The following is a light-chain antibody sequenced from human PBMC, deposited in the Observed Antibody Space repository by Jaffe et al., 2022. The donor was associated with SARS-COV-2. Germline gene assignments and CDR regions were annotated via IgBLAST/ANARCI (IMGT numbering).Light chain of an antibody. J-gene: IGLJ1*01. Sequence: SSELTQDPAVSVALGQTVRITCQGDSLRTYYASWYQQKPGQAPTLVIYGKDNRPSGIPDRFSGSTSGNTASLTITGAQAEDEADYYCNSRDSSGNPCVFATGTKVTVL. CDR3: NSRDSSGNPCV. V-gene: IGLV3-19*01. CDR2: GKD. CDR1: SLRTYY.